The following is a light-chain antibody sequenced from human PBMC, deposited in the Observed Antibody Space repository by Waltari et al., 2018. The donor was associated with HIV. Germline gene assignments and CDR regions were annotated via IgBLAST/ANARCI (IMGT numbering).Light chain of an antibody. Sequence: EIVMTQSTVALSVYPGDRVTLSCGASESVGSFFAWYQHRPGQSPSLLMYGVSTRASGVSARFSGSGSGTEVNLTITSLQSDDSAIYFCQQFYNWPRTFGQGTTVEVK. CDR2: GVS. V-gene: IGKV3-15*01. CDR3: QQFYNWPRT. J-gene: IGKJ1*01. CDR1: ESVGSF.